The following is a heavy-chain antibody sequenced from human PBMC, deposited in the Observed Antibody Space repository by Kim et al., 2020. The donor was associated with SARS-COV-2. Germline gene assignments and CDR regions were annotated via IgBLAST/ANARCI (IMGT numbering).Heavy chain of an antibody. D-gene: IGHD1-1*01. V-gene: IGHV4-39*01. Sequence: YHNPSLKSRVIISVATSKNQFSLKVNSGSAADTAVYYCARVRTTSGALDYWGQGTLVTVSS. CDR3: ARVRTTSGALDY. J-gene: IGHJ4*02.